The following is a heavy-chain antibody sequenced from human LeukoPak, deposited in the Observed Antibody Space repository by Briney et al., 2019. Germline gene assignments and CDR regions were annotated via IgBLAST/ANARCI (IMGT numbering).Heavy chain of an antibody. CDR1: GYTFTSYY. D-gene: IGHD5-18*01. CDR2: INPSGGST. V-gene: IGHV1-46*01. CDR3: ARASASYGCDY. J-gene: IGHJ4*02. Sequence: ASVKVSCKVSGYTFTSYYMHWVRQAPGQGLEWMGIINPSGGSTSYAQKFQGRVTMTRDTSTSTVYMELSSLRSEDTAVYYCARASASYGCDYWGQGTLVTVSS.